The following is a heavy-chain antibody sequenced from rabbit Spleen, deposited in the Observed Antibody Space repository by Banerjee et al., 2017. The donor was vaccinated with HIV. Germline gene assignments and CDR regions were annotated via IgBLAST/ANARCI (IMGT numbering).Heavy chain of an antibody. V-gene: IGHV1S40*01. J-gene: IGHJ4*01. D-gene: IGHD1-1*01. CDR2: IYPGFGLK. CDR3: ARGFPSGSGYYLNL. Sequence: QSLEESGGDLVKPGASLTLTCTASGFSFSSGYWMCWVRQAPGKGPEWIAYIYPGFGLKNYANSVKGRFTISSDNAQKTVFLQMTSLTASDTATYFCARGFPSGSGYYLNLWGPGTLVTVS. CDR1: GFSFSSGYW.